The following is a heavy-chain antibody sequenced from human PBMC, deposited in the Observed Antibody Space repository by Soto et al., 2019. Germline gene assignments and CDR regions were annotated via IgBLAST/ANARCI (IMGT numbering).Heavy chain of an antibody. CDR3: ARAFSRGGWFDP. Sequence: NPSETLSLTCTVSGGSISNGDYYWSWIRQPPGKGLEWIGYIYYSGSTYYNPSLKSRVTISVDTSKNQFSLKLSSVTAADTAVYYCARAFSRGGWFDPWGQGTLVTVS. J-gene: IGHJ5*02. V-gene: IGHV4-30-4*01. CDR1: GGSISNGDYY. CDR2: IYYSGST.